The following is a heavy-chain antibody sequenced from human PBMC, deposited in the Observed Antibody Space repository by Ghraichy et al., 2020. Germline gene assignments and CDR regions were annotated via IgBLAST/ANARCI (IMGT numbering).Heavy chain of an antibody. CDR3: ASQYYDRANWGAFDI. D-gene: IGHD3-22*01. Sequence: SETLSLTCTVSGGSISSYYWSWIRQPPGKGLEWIGYIYYSGSTNYNPSLKSRVTISVDTSKNQFSLKLSSVTAADTAVYYCASQYYDRANWGAFDIWGQGTMVTVSS. J-gene: IGHJ3*02. V-gene: IGHV4-59*08. CDR1: GGSISSYY. CDR2: IYYSGST.